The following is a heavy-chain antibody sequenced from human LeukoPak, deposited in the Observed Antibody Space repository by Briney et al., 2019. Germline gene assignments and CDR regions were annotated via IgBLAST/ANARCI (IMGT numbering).Heavy chain of an antibody. V-gene: IGHV1-2*06. CDR1: GYTFTGYY. D-gene: IGHD3-22*01. CDR2: INPNSGGT. J-gene: IGHJ4*02. CDR3: ARIFVLDSSGYVDY. Sequence: ASVKVSCKASGYTFTGYYMHWVRRAPGQGLEWMGRINPNSGGTNYAQKFQGRVTMTRDTSISTAYMELSRLRSDDTAVYYCARIFVLDSSGYVDYWGQGTLVTVSS.